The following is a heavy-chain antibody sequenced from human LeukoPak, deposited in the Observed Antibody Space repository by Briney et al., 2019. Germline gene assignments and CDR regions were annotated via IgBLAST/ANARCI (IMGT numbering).Heavy chain of an antibody. CDR2: ISRSGDYI. J-gene: IGHJ4*02. D-gene: IGHD1-26*01. Sequence: PGGSLRLSCAASGFTFSSYTMTWVRQAPGKGLEWVSSISRSGDYIFYADSVRGLFTISRDNAKNSLYLQMTSLRAEDTAVYYCAKDRLVGGSDRHPLDYRGQGTLVTVSS. CDR1: GFTFSSYT. CDR3: AKDRLVGGSDRHPLDY. V-gene: IGHV3-21*01.